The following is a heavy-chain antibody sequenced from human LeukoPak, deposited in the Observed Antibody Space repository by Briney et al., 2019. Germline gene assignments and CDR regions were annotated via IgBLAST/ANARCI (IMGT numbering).Heavy chain of an antibody. Sequence: KPSETLSLTCTVSGYSIGSGYYWGWIRQPPGKGLEWIGSIYHSGSTYNNPSLKSRVTMSADTSKNQFSLNLSSVTAADTAVYYCARGGTDYTSSSYYYAMDVWGQGTTVAVSS. CDR2: IYHSGST. D-gene: IGHD6-13*01. J-gene: IGHJ6*02. CDR3: ARGGTDYTSSSYYYAMDV. V-gene: IGHV4-38-2*02. CDR1: GYSIGSGYY.